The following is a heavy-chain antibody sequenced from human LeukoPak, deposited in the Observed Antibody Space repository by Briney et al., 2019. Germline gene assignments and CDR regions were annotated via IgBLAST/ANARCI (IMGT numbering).Heavy chain of an antibody. CDR1: GGSISSYY. V-gene: IGHV4-4*07. CDR3: ARDLYGSSGYYLLFDY. CDR2: IYTSGGT. Sequence: KPSETLSLTCTVSGGSISSYYWSWIRQPAGKGLEWIGRIYTSGGTNYNPSLKSRVTMSVDTSKNQFSLKLSSVTAADTAVYYCARDLYGSSGYYLLFDYWGQGTLVTVSS. D-gene: IGHD3-22*01. J-gene: IGHJ4*02.